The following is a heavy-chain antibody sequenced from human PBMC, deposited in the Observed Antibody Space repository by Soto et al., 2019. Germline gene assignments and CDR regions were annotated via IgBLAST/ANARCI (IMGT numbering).Heavy chain of an antibody. Sequence: PSETLSLTCTVSGGSISSGGYYWSWIRQHPGKGLEWIGYIYYSGSTYYNPSLKSRVTISVDTSKNQFSLKLSSVTAADTAVYYCARGTLGYCSGGSCYSVKGPFDYWGQGTLVTVSS. D-gene: IGHD2-15*01. CDR1: GGSISSGGYY. CDR3: ARGTLGYCSGGSCYSVKGPFDY. CDR2: IYYSGST. V-gene: IGHV4-31*03. J-gene: IGHJ4*02.